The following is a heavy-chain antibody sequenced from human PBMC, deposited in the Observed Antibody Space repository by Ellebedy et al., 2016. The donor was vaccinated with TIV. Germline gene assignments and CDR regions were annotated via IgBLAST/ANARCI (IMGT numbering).Heavy chain of an antibody. Sequence: GGSLRLXXAASGFTFSTYGMNWVRQAPGKGLEWVSAISGSGGSTYYADSVKGRFTISRDNSKNTLYLQMNSLRAEDTAVYYCAKTDYDILTGYQEDTYYFDYWGQGTLVTVSS. CDR3: AKTDYDILTGYQEDTYYFDY. J-gene: IGHJ4*02. CDR1: GFTFSTYG. D-gene: IGHD3-9*01. CDR2: ISGSGGST. V-gene: IGHV3-23*01.